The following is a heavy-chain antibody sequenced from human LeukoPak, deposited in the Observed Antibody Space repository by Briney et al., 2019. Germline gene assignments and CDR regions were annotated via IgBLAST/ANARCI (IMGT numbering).Heavy chain of an antibody. J-gene: IGHJ4*02. CDR1: GFTFSSYA. V-gene: IGHV3-23*01. CDR3: ATDIVVVPAATADFDY. Sequence: GGSLRLSCAASGFTFSSYALSWVRQAPGKGLEWVSALSGSGAKTYYADSVRGRFTISRDNSKHTLYLQMNSLRAEDTAVYYCATDIVVVPAATADFDYWGQGTLVTVSS. D-gene: IGHD2-2*01. CDR2: LSGSGAKT.